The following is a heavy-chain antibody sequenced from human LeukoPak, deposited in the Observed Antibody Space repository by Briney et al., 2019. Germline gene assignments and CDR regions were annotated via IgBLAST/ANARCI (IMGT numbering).Heavy chain of an antibody. CDR1: GGSISSYY. Sequence: PSETLSLTCTVSGGSISSYYWSWIRQPPGKGLEWIGYIYYSGSTNYNPSLKSRVTISVDTSKNQFSLKLSSVTAADTAVYYCASQTYYYGSGSYVHGMDVWGQGTTVTVSS. D-gene: IGHD3-10*01. V-gene: IGHV4-59*01. J-gene: IGHJ6*02. CDR2: IYYSGST. CDR3: ASQTYYYGSGSYVHGMDV.